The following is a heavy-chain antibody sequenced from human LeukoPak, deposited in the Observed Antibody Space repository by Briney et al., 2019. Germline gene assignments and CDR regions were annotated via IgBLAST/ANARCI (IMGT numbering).Heavy chain of an antibody. CDR1: GYSFTSYW. J-gene: IGHJ4*02. V-gene: IGHV5-51*01. CDR2: IYPGDSDT. D-gene: IGHD2-2*01. Sequence: GESLKISCKGSGYSFTSYWIGWERQMPGKGLEWMGIIYPGDSDTRYSPSFQGQVTISADKSISTAYLQWSSLKASDTAMYYCATSSVIVVVPVFDYWGQGTLITVSS. CDR3: ATSSVIVVVPVFDY.